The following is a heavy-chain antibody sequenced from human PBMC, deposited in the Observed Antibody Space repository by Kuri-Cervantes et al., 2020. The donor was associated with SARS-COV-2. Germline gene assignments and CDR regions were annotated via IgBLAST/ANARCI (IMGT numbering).Heavy chain of an antibody. CDR2: IYPGDSDT. J-gene: IGHJ6*03. CDR1: GYSFTSYW. CDR3: ARRAYGEQVDYYYMDV. D-gene: IGHD4-17*01. Sequence: GESLQISCKGSGYSFTSYWIGWVRQMPGKGLEWMGIIYPGDSDTRYSPSFQGQVIISADKSINTAFLQWSSLKASDTAMYYCARRAYGEQVDYYYMDVWGKGTTVTVSS. V-gene: IGHV5-51*01.